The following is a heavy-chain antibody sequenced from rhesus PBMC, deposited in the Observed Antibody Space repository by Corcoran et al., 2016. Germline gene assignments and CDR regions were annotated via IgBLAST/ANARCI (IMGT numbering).Heavy chain of an antibody. V-gene: IGHV4-65*01. CDR1: GGSVSSSNW. Sequence: QVQLQESGPGLVKPSETLSLTCTVSGGSVSSSNWWSWIRQPPGKGIELIGYISGSRGRTYYNPSRRRRVTIATDTSKNQFSLKLSSGTAADTAVYYCAREPKAMTLDYWGQGVLVTVSS. CDR2: ISGSRGRT. J-gene: IGHJ4*01. D-gene: IGHD3S6*01. CDR3: AREPKAMTLDY.